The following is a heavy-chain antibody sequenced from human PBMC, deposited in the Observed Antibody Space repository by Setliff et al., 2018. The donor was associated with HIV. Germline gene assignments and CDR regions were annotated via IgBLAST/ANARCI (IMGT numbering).Heavy chain of an antibody. V-gene: IGHV4-34*01. Sequence: SETLSLTCAVYGGSFSGYYWGWIRQPPGKGLEWIGEINHSGSTNYNPSLESRVTISVDTSKNQFSLKLSSVTAADTAVYYCARRSDFWSEGDAFDIWGQGTMVTVSS. J-gene: IGHJ3*02. CDR3: ARRSDFWSEGDAFDI. CDR2: INHSGST. D-gene: IGHD3-3*01. CDR1: GGSFSGYY.